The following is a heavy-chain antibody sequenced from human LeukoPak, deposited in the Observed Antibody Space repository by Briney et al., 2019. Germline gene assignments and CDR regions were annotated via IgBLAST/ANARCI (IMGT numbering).Heavy chain of an antibody. CDR3: AKAGPGGVLLWFGELLWA. CDR1: GFTFGNYA. D-gene: IGHD3-10*01. Sequence: PGGSLRLSCEASGFTFGNYAMSWVRQAPGKGLEWVSAISGSGGSTYYADSVKGRFTISRDNSKNTLSLQMNSLRAEDTAVYYCAKAGPGGVLLWFGELLWAWGQGTLVTVSS. V-gene: IGHV3-23*01. J-gene: IGHJ5*02. CDR2: ISGSGGST.